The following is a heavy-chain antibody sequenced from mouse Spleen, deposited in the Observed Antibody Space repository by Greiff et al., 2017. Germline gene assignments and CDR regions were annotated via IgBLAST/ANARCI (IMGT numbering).Heavy chain of an antibody. D-gene: IGHD1-1*01. J-gene: IGHJ2*01. CDR3: ARVTTVDYYFDY. V-gene: IGHV2-2*01. CDR2: IWSGGST. Sequence: QVQLKQSGPGLVQPSQSLSITCTVSGFSLTSYGVHWVRQSPGKGLEWLGVIWSGGSTDYNAAFISRLSISKDNSKSQVFFKMNSLQADDTAIYYCARVTTVDYYFDYWGQGTTLTVSS. CDR1: GFSLTSYG.